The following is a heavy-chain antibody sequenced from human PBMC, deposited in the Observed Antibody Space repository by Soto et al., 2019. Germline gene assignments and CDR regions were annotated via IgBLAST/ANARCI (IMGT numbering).Heavy chain of an antibody. CDR3: ARVPRAEGDYFDY. V-gene: IGHV4-31*03. Sequence: SETLSLTCTVSGGSISSGVYYWSWIRHHPGKGLEWIGYIYYSGITYYNPSLKSRVTTSVDTSKNQFSLKLSSVTAADTAVYYCARVPRAEGDYFDYWGQGTLVTVSS. D-gene: IGHD3-16*01. CDR1: GGSISSGVYY. CDR2: IYYSGIT. J-gene: IGHJ4*02.